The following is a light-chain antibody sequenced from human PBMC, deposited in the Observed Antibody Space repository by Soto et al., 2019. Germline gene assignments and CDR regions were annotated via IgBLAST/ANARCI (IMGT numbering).Light chain of an antibody. V-gene: IGLV2-11*01. CDR2: DVN. J-gene: IGLJ3*02. CDR1: SSDVGGYNY. Sequence: QAVVTQPRSVSGSLGQSVTISCTGTSSDVGGYNYVSWYQQHPGKAPKLMIYDVNKRPSGVPDRFSGSKSGNTASLTISGLQAADEADYYSCSYAGSWVFGGGTKLTVL. CDR3: CSYAGSWV.